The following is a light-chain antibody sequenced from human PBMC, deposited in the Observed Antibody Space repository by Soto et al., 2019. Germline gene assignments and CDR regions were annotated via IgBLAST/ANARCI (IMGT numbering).Light chain of an antibody. V-gene: IGKV3-20*01. CDR3: PQYGNSTWT. J-gene: IGKJ1*01. CDR2: STS. CDR1: QRFGRSN. Sequence: EILFTQAPGTLSLSPGERVTLYCRASQRFGRSNLAWYQQKPGQAPRLIIYSTSSRETGIPDRVSGSGAGTECTRTISRLEPADVEVDDCPQYGNSTWTFGQETKVDIK.